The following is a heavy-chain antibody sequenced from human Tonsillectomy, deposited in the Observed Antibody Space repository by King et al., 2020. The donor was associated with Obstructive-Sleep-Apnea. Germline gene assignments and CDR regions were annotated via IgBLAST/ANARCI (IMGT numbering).Heavy chain of an antibody. CDR2: MYTSGST. CDR3: ARGTAIGGATSRAFDI. V-gene: IGHV4-4*07. Sequence: VQLQESGPGLVKPSETLSLTCTVSGASISSYCWSWIRQSAGKGLEWIGRMYTSGSTNYNPSLKSRVTMSGDTSKNQFSLKLNSVTAADTAVYYCARGTAIGGATSRAFDIWGQGTKVTVSS. D-gene: IGHD1-26*01. J-gene: IGHJ3*02. CDR1: GASISSYC.